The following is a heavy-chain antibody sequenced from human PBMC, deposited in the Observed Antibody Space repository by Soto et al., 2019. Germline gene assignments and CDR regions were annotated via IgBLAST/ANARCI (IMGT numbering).Heavy chain of an antibody. D-gene: IGHD6-19*01. Sequence: SETLSLTCTVSGGSISSSSYYWGWIRQPPGKGLEWIGSIYYSGSTYYNPSLKSRVTISVDTSKNQFSLKLSSVTAADTAVYYCARHSPFAYSSGWYANYYGMDVWGQGTTVTVSS. CDR1: GGSISSSSYY. CDR3: ARHSPFAYSSGWYANYYGMDV. CDR2: IYYSGST. J-gene: IGHJ6*02. V-gene: IGHV4-39*01.